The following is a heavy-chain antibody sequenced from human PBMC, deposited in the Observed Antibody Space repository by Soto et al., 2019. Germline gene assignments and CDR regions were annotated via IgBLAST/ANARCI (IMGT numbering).Heavy chain of an antibody. CDR3: AHVYWAASRTRYYFDH. CDR2: IYWDDDK. D-gene: IGHD2-15*01. V-gene: IGHV2-5*02. J-gene: IGHJ4*02. CDR1: GFSFSTGAVG. Sequence: QITLTESGPTLVKPTQTLTLTCTFSGFSFSTGAVGVGWIRQPPGKALEFLALIYWDDDKRYRPSLKNKITITKDTSRNQVVLTMTDLDPEDTATYYCAHVYWAASRTRYYFDHWGQGTLVTVSS.